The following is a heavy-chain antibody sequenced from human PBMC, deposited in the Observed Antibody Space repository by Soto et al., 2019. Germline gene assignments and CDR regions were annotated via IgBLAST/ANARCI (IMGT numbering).Heavy chain of an antibody. CDR2: ISGSGGST. Sequence: PGGSLRLSCADSEFTFSSYTMSWVRQAPGKGLEWVSAISGSGGSTYYADSVQGRFTISRDNSKNTLYLQMNSLRGEDTAVYYCAKEPPAYSSGYLDCWGQGTLVTVPQ. J-gene: IGHJ4*02. D-gene: IGHD3-22*01. V-gene: IGHV3-23*01. CDR3: AKEPPAYSSGYLDC. CDR1: EFTFSSYT.